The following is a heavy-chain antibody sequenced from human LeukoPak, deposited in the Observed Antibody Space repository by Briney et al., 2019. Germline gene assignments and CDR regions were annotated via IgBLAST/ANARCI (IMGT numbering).Heavy chain of an antibody. Sequence: PSETLSLTCSVSGGSISTNFYYWGWIRQPPGKGLEWIGSMYYSGNTYYSPSLESRVTISADTSKNQFFLKLSPVTAADTAVYCCARRGDYWGRGTPVTVSS. CDR3: ARRGDY. J-gene: IGHJ4*02. V-gene: IGHV4-39*01. CDR1: GGSISTNFYY. D-gene: IGHD3-16*01. CDR2: MYYSGNT.